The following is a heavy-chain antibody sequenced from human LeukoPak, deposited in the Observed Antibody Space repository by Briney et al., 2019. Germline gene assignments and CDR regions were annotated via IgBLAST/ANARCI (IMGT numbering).Heavy chain of an antibody. V-gene: IGHV1-8*01. CDR3: AREDTAMDGGIWNNWFDP. CDR2: MNPNSGNT. CDR1: GYTFTSYD. Sequence: GASVKVSCKASGYTFTSYDINWVRQATGQGLEWMGWMNPNSGNTGYAQKFQGRVTMTRNTSISTAYMELSSLRSEDTGVYYCAREDTAMDGGIWNNWFDPWGQGTLVTVSS. D-gene: IGHD5-18*01. J-gene: IGHJ5*02.